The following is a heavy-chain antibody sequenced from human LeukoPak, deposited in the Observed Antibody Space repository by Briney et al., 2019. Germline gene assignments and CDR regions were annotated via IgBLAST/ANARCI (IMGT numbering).Heavy chain of an antibody. Sequence: ASVKVSCTASGYTFTGYYMHWVRQAPGQGLEWMGWINPNSGGTNYSQKFQGRVTMTRDTSISTAYMELSRLRSDDTAVYYCARGPPRYYFYSSFGYWGQGTLVTVSS. V-gene: IGHV1-2*02. CDR3: ARGPPRYYFYSSFGY. CDR2: INPNSGGT. J-gene: IGHJ4*02. CDR1: GYTFTGYY. D-gene: IGHD6-19*01.